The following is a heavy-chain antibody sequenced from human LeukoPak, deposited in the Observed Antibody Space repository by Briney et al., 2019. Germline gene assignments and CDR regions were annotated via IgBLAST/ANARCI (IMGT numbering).Heavy chain of an antibody. CDR3: ARDQVGNSGYYYGMDV. Sequence: SVKVSCKASGGTFSSCAISWVRQAPGQGLEWMGRIIPIFGIANYAQKFQGRVTITADKSTSTAYMELSSLRSEDTAVYYCARDQVGNSGYYYGMDVWGQGTTVTVSS. CDR1: GGTFSSCA. J-gene: IGHJ6*02. V-gene: IGHV1-69*04. D-gene: IGHD1-26*01. CDR2: IIPIFGIA.